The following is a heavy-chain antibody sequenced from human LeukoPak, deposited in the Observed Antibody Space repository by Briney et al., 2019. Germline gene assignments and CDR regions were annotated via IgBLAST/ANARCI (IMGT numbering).Heavy chain of an antibody. CDR1: GGSISSGSYY. J-gene: IGHJ4*02. Sequence: PSETLSLTCTVSGGSISSGSYYWGWIRQPPGRELEWIGTICSSGSTYYNPSLSSRVTISVDTSKNQFSLKLSSLTAADTAVYYCVKDRGNHVTDYWGQGTLVTVSS. V-gene: IGHV4-39*07. CDR3: VKDRGNHVTDY. D-gene: IGHD1-14*01. CDR2: ICSSGST.